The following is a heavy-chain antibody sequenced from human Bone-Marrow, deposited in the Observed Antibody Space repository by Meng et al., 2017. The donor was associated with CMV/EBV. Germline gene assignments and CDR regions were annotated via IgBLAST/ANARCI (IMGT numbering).Heavy chain of an antibody. CDR3: GYGMDV. CDR1: GFTFSTYA. J-gene: IGHJ6*02. V-gene: IGHV3-23*03. Sequence: GESLKISCAASGFTFSTYAMSWVRQAPGKGLEWVSIIYNAGRSTYYADSVRDRFTISRDNSKNTLYLQMNSLRVEDTAVYYCGYGMDVWGQGTTVTVSS. CDR2: IYNAGRST.